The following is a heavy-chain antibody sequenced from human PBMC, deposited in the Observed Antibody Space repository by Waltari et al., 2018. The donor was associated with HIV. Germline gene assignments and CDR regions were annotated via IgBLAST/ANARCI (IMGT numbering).Heavy chain of an antibody. Sequence: QLQLQESGPGLVKPSETLSLTCTVSGGSISSSSYYWGWIRQPPGKGLEWIGCIYYSGSTYYNPALKSRVTISVDTSKNQFSLKLSSVTAADTAVYYCARPEGRVRGVIRGWGFDYWGQGTLVTVSS. CDR3: ARPEGRVRGVIRGWGFDY. V-gene: IGHV4-39*01. CDR2: IYYSGST. CDR1: GGSISSSSYY. D-gene: IGHD3-10*01. J-gene: IGHJ4*02.